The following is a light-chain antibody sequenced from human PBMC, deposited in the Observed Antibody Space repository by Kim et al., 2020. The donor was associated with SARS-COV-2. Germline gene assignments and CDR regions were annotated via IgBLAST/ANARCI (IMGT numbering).Light chain of an antibody. CDR1: QSVSSTF. J-gene: IGKJ1*01. CDR3: HQHGPSPWT. V-gene: IGKV3-20*01. Sequence: SPGESATPSCRASQSVSSTFFSWYQQKPGQPPRLLIYGASGRAAGVPDRFSGSGSGTDFTLAISRLEPEDFAVYFCHQHGPSPWTFGQGTKVDIK. CDR2: GAS.